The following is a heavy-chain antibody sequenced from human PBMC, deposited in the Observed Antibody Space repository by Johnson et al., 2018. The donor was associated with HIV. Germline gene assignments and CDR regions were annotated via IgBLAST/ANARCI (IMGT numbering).Heavy chain of an antibody. V-gene: IGHV3-30*04. D-gene: IGHD2-2*01. CDR1: GFTFRSYA. CDR3: AKTAAADAFDI. CDR2: ISYDGSNK. J-gene: IGHJ3*02. Sequence: VQLVESGGGVVRPGGSLRLSCAASGFTFRSYAMHWVRQAPGKGLEWVAVISYDGSNKYYADSVKGRFTISRDNSKNTLYLQMNSLRAEDTAVYYCAKTAAADAFDIWGQGTMVTVSS.